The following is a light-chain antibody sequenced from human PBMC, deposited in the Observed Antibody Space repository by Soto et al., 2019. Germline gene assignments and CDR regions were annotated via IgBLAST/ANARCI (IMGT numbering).Light chain of an antibody. J-gene: IGKJ2*01. CDR3: QQYGSSPYT. V-gene: IGKV3-20*01. Sequence: EIVLTQSPGTLSLSPGERATLSCRASQSVSSSYLAWYQQKPGQAPRLLIYGASSRGTGIPDRFSGSGSGTAFTLTISRLEPEDFAVYYCQQYGSSPYTLGKGTKLEIK. CDR1: QSVSSSY. CDR2: GAS.